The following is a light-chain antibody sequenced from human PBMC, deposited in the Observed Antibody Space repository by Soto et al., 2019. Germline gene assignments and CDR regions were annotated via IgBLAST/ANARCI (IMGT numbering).Light chain of an antibody. Sequence: DIQMTQSPSSLSASVGDRVTITCRASQSISTYLKWYQQKVGKAPKLLISGASSLQGGVPSRFSGSGSGTDFTLTISSLQPEDFATYYCQQGSFTLTFGGGTKLEIK. CDR2: GAS. CDR3: QQGSFTLT. V-gene: IGKV1-39*01. J-gene: IGKJ4*01. CDR1: QSISTY.